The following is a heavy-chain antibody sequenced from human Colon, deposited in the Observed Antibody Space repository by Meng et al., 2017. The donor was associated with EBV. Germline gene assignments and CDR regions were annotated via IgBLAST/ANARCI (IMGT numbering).Heavy chain of an antibody. J-gene: IGHJ5*02. Sequence: QVQLQESGPGLVKPSQTLSPTCTVSGDSISSDYFWSWIRQPPGKGLEWIGYIYHGGSTDYNPSLRSRVIISVDTSKNQFSLRLNSVTAADTAVYFCARTNYGDYNWFDPWGQGTLVTVSS. D-gene: IGHD4-17*01. CDR1: GDSISSDYF. V-gene: IGHV4-30-4*01. CDR2: IYHGGST. CDR3: ARTNYGDYNWFDP.